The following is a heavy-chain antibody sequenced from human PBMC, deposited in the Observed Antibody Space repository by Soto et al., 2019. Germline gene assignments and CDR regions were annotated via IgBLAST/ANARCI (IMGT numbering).Heavy chain of an antibody. D-gene: IGHD6-13*01. Sequence: QVQLVQSGAEVKKPGASVKVSCKASGSTFTGYYMHWVRQAPGQGLEWMGWINPNSGGTNYAQKFQGWVTMTRDTSISTAYMERSRLRSDDTAVYYCARGRNGYSSSWYDYWGQGTLVTVSS. V-gene: IGHV1-2*04. J-gene: IGHJ4*02. CDR2: INPNSGGT. CDR1: GSTFTGYY. CDR3: ARGRNGYSSSWYDY.